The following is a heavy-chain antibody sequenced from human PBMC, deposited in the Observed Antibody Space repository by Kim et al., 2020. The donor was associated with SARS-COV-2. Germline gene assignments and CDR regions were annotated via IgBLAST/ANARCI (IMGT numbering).Heavy chain of an antibody. J-gene: IGHJ3*02. CDR1: GFTFTSSA. CDR3: AARPHYYDILTGYYKDAFDI. Sequence: SVKVSCKASGFTFTSSAVQWVRQARGQRLEWIGWIVVGSGNTNYAQKFQERVTITRDMSTSTAYMELSSLRSEDTAVYYCAARPHYYDILTGYYKDAFDIWGQGTMVTVSS. CDR2: IVVGSGNT. D-gene: IGHD3-9*01. V-gene: IGHV1-58*01.